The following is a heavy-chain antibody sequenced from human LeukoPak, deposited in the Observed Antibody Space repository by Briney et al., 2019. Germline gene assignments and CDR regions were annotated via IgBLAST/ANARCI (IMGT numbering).Heavy chain of an antibody. CDR1: GFTFDDYP. V-gene: IGHV3-9*03. D-gene: IGHD3-16*01. Sequence: GRSLRLSCAASGFTFDDYPMHWVRQAPGKGLEWVSGISWNSGSIGYADSVKGRFTISRDNAKNSLYLQMNSLRAEDMALYYCAKALGGGFRFPVDYWGQGTLVTVSS. CDR3: AKALGGGFRFPVDY. CDR2: ISWNSGSI. J-gene: IGHJ4*02.